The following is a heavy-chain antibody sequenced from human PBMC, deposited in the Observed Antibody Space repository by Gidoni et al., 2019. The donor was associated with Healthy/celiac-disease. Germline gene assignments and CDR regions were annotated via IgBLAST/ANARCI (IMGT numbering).Heavy chain of an antibody. CDR3: ARGPQGIAAAGTYYYYYMDV. CDR2: INPNSGGT. D-gene: IGHD6-13*01. J-gene: IGHJ6*03. Sequence: QVQLVQSGAEVKTPGASVKVSCKASGYTFTGYYMHWVRQAPGQGLEWMGWINPNSGGTNYAQKFQGRVTMTRDTSISTAYMELSRLRSDDTAVYYCARGPQGIAAAGTYYYYYMDVWGKGTTVTVSS. V-gene: IGHV1-2*02. CDR1: GYTFTGYY.